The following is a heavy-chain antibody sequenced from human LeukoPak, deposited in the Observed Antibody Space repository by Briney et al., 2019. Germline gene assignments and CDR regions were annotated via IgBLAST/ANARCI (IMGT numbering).Heavy chain of an antibody. V-gene: IGHV4-30-2*01. J-gene: IGHJ3*02. CDR1: GGSISSGGDY. CDR3: ARVKRGPHNAFDI. CDR2: IYHSGST. D-gene: IGHD3-10*01. Sequence: SQTLSHTCTVSGGSISSGGDYWSWIRQPPGKGREWIGYIYHSGSTYYNPSLKSRVTISVDRSKNQFSLKLSSVTAADTAGYYCARVKRGPHNAFDIWGQGTNVTDSS.